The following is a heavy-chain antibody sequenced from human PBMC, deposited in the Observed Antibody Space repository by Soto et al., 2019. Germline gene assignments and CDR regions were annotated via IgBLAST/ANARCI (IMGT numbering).Heavy chain of an antibody. CDR3: ARDRVVYYYDSSGYYYGY. J-gene: IGHJ4*02. CDR2: IIPIFGTA. Sequence: QVQLVQSGAEVKKPGSSVKVSCKASGGTFSSYAISWVRQAPGQGLEWMGGIIPIFGTANYAQKFQGRVTITADESTSTAYMELSSLRSEDTAVYYCARDRVVYYYDSSGYYYGYWGQGTLVTVSS. CDR1: GGTFSSYA. D-gene: IGHD3-22*01. V-gene: IGHV1-69*01.